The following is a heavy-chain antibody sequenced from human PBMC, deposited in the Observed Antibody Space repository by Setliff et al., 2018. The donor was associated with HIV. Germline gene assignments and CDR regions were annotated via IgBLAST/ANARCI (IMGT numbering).Heavy chain of an antibody. V-gene: IGHV3-72*01. CDR3: ARGEYCSSTSCPNEAFHI. CDR1: GFTFSSYA. Sequence: LRLSCAASGFTFSSYAMDWVRQAPGKGLEWVGRIRIKSRGYTTVNAASVKDRFTVSRDDSKNSLYLQMNSLKTEDTAVYYCARGEYCSSTSCPNEAFHIRGPGTMVTVSS. J-gene: IGHJ3*02. CDR2: IRIKSRGYTT. D-gene: IGHD2-2*01.